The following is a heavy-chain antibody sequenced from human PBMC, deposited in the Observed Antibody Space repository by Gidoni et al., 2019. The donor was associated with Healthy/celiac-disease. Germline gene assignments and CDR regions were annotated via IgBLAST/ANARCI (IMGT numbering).Heavy chain of an antibody. J-gene: IGHJ5*02. CDR2: IYPGDSDT. CDR3: GRRVGATPGLDWFDP. D-gene: IGHD1-26*01. CDR1: GYSFTIYW. V-gene: IGHV5-51*01. Sequence: EVKKPGESLKISCKGSGYSFTIYWIGWVRQMPGKGLEWMGIIYPGDSDTRYSPSFQGQVTIPADKSISTAYLQWSSLKASDTAMYYCGRRVGATPGLDWFDPWGQGTLVTVSS.